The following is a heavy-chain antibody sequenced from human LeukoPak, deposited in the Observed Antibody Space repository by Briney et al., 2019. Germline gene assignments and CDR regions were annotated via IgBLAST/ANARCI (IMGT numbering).Heavy chain of an antibody. V-gene: IGHV4-4*07. D-gene: IGHD3-22*01. CDR2: IYTSGST. CDR1: GGSISSYY. J-gene: IGHJ4*02. CDR3: ARGHYDISGYNEYFDY. Sequence: SETLSLTCTVSGGSISSYYWSWIRQPAGKGLEWIGRIYTSGSTNYNPSLKSRVTMSVDTSKNQFSLKLSSVTAADTAVYYCARGHYDISGYNEYFDYWGQGTRVTVSS.